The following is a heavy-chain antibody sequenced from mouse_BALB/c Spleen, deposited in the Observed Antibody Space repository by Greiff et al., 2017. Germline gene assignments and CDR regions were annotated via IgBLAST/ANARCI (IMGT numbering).Heavy chain of an antibody. D-gene: IGHD4-1*01. CDR1: GFSLTSYG. J-gene: IGHJ3*01. CDR3: ARYGTLRREFAY. CDR2: IWAGGST. Sequence: VQLQQSGPGLVAPSQSLSITCTVSGFSLTSYGVHWVRQPPGKGLEWLGVIWAGGSTNYNSALMSRLSISKDNSKSQVFLKMNSLQTDDTAMYYCARYGTLRREFAYWGQGTLVTVSA. V-gene: IGHV2-9*02.